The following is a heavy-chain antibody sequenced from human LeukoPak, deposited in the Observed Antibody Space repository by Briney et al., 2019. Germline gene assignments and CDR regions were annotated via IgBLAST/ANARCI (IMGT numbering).Heavy chain of an antibody. V-gene: IGHV4-39*01. Sequence: SETLSLTCTVSGGSISSSSYYWGWIRQPPGKGLEWIGSIYYSGSTYYNPSLKSRVTISVDTSKNQFSLKLSSVTAADTAVYYCARHPLGITFGGVVVSNYFDYWGQGTLVTVSS. CDR3: ARHPLGITFGGVVVSNYFDY. CDR2: IYYSGST. CDR1: GGSISSSSYY. D-gene: IGHD3-16*02. J-gene: IGHJ4*02.